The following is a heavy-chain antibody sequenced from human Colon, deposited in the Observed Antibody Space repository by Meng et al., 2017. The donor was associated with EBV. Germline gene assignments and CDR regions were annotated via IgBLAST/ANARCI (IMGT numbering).Heavy chain of an antibody. D-gene: IGHD5-24*01. Sequence: HVQLLEVGTGLVDPWGTLSLTCAVPGVSISSNNWWSWVRQPPGKGLEWIGEIYQGGNTNYNPSLKSRVHISVDRSNDQFSLSLSSVTAADTAVYYCARGNAYNAPSFDYWGQGTLVTVSS. CDR3: ARGNAYNAPSFDY. J-gene: IGHJ4*02. V-gene: IGHV4-4*02. CDR2: IYQGGNT. CDR1: GVSISSNNW.